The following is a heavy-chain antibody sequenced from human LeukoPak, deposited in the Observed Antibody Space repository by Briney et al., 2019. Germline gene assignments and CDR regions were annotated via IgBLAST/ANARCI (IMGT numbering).Heavy chain of an antibody. D-gene: IGHD6-13*01. J-gene: IGHJ5*02. CDR2: INPNSGGT. V-gene: IGHV1-2*02. CDR3: ARDPIADSSSWYVGNWFDP. Sequence: ASVKVSCKASGYTFTGYYMHWMRQAPGQGLEWMGWINPNSGGTNYAQKFQGRVTMTRDTSISTAYMELSRLRSDDTAVYYCARDPIADSSSWYVGNWFDPWGQGTLVTVSS. CDR1: GYTFTGYY.